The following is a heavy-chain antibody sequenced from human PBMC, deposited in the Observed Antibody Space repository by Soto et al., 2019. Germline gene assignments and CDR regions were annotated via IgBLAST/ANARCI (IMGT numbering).Heavy chain of an antibody. CDR1: GFTFSSYG. CDR2: IWYDGSNK. J-gene: IGHJ4*02. CDR3: ARGRASYDFWSDY. V-gene: IGHV3-33*01. Sequence: GGSLRLSCAASGFTFSSYGMHWVRQAPGKGLEWVAVIWYDGSNKYYADSVKGRFTISRDNSKNTLYLQMNSLRAEDTAVYYCARGRASYDFWSDYWGQGTLVTVSS. D-gene: IGHD3-3*01.